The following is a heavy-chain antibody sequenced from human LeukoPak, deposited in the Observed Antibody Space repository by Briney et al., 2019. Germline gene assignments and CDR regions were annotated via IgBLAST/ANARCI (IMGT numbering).Heavy chain of an antibody. Sequence: PGRSLRLSCAASGFTFSSYGMHWVRQAPGKGLEWVAVISYDGSNKYYADSVKGRFTISRDNSKNTLYLQMNSLRAEDTAVYYCAKASGSSSWYKDYWGQGTLVTVSS. CDR1: GFTFSSYG. J-gene: IGHJ4*02. V-gene: IGHV3-30*18. CDR2: ISYDGSNK. D-gene: IGHD6-13*01. CDR3: AKASGSSSWYKDY.